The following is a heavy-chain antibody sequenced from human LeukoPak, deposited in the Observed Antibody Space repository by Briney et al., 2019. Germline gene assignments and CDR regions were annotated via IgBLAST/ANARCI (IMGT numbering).Heavy chain of an antibody. D-gene: IGHD4-17*01. J-gene: IGHJ4*02. V-gene: IGHV1-2*02. Sequence: ASVKVSCKASGYTFTGYYMHWVRQAPGQGLEWMVWINPNSGGTNYAQKFQGRVTMTRDTSISTAYMELSRLRSDDTAVYYCAREDADYTSSFDFWGQGTLVTVSS. CDR2: INPNSGGT. CDR3: AREDADYTSSFDF. CDR1: GYTFTGYY.